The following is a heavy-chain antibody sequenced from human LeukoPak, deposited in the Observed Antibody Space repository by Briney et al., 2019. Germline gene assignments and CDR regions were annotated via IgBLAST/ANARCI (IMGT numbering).Heavy chain of an antibody. D-gene: IGHD3-3*01. Sequence: GGSLRLSCAASGFTFSSYAMTWVRQAPGKGLEWVSAISGSGGSTYYADSVKGRFTISRDNSKNTLYVQMNSLRAEDTAVYYCARDSGAAFWSGELDYWGQGTLVTVSS. CDR2: ISGSGGST. V-gene: IGHV3-23*01. CDR3: ARDSGAAFWSGELDY. J-gene: IGHJ4*02. CDR1: GFTFSSYA.